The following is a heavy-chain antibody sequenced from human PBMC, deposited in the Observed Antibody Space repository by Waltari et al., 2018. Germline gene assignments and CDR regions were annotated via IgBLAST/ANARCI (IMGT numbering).Heavy chain of an antibody. CDR3: AKESPQASMGAAGFDY. Sequence: EVQLLESGGGLVQPGGSLRLSCAASGFTFSSYAMSWVRQAPGKGLEWVSAISGSGGSTYYADSVKGRFTISRDNSKNTLYLQMNSLRAEDTAVYYCAKESPQASMGAAGFDYWGQGTLVTVSS. V-gene: IGHV3-23*01. CDR2: ISGSGGST. J-gene: IGHJ4*02. D-gene: IGHD6-13*01. CDR1: GFTFSSYA.